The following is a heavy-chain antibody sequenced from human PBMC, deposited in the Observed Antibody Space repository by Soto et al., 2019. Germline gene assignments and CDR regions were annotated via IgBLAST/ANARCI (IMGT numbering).Heavy chain of an antibody. J-gene: IGHJ4*02. D-gene: IGHD5-18*01. V-gene: IGHV4-31*03. Sequence: TLSLTCTFSVGSIISGGYYWSWIRQHPGKGLEWIGYIYYSGSTYYNPSLKSRVTISVDTSKNQFSLKLSSVTAADTAVYYCAVGLGRGYSYAHYRGQGTLVTVSS. CDR2: IYYSGST. CDR3: AVGLGRGYSYAHY. CDR1: VGSIISGGYY.